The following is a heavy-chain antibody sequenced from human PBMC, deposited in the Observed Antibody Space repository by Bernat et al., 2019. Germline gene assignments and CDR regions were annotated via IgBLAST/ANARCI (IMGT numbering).Heavy chain of an antibody. Sequence: QLQLQESGPGLVKPSETLSLTCTVSGGSISSSSYYWGWIRQPPGKGLEWIGSIYYSGSTYYNPSLKSRVTISVDTSKNQFSLKLSSVTAADTAVYYCARQWPVTSPFDYWGQGTLVTVSS. J-gene: IGHJ4*02. D-gene: IGHD4-11*01. CDR3: ARQWPVTSPFDY. V-gene: IGHV4-39*01. CDR1: GGSISSSSYY. CDR2: IYYSGST.